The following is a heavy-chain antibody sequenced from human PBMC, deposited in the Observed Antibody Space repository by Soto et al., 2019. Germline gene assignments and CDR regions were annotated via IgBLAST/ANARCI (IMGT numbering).Heavy chain of an antibody. CDR1: GFTFSSYS. J-gene: IGHJ5*02. Sequence: PGGSLRLSCAASGFTFSSYSMNWVRRAPGKGLEWVSSISSSSSYIYYADSVKGRFTISRDNAKNSLYLQMNSLRAEDTAVYYCARDTSSTSCCNWFDPWGQGSLVTVSS. D-gene: IGHD2-2*01. CDR2: ISSSSSYI. V-gene: IGHV3-21*01. CDR3: ARDTSSTSCCNWFDP.